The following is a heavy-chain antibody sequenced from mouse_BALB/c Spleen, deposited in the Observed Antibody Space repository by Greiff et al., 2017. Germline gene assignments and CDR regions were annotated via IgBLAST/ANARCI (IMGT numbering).Heavy chain of an antibody. D-gene: IGHD2-14*01. CDR2: ISSGGSYT. V-gene: IGHV5-6*02. J-gene: IGHJ3*01. CDR1: GFTFSSYG. Sequence: EVKLQESGGDLVKPGGSLKLSCAASGFTFSSYGMSWVRQTPDKRLEWVATISSGGSYTYYPDSVKGRFTISRDNAKNTLYLQMSSLKSEDTAMYYCARRDRYDEGAWFAYWGQGTLVTVSA. CDR3: ARRDRYDEGAWFAY.